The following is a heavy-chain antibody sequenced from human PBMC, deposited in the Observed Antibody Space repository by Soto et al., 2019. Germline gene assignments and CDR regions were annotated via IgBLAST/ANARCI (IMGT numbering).Heavy chain of an antibody. J-gene: IGHJ6*02. CDR3: AKAIYKNYYDSSGPDTYGMDV. Sequence: PGGSLRLSCAASGFTFSSYAMSWVRQAPGKGLEWVSAISGSGGSTYYADSVKGRFTISRDNSKNTLYLQMNSLRAEDTAVYYCAKAIYKNYYDSSGPDTYGMDVWGQGTTVTVSS. CDR2: ISGSGGST. V-gene: IGHV3-23*01. CDR1: GFTFSSYA. D-gene: IGHD3-22*01.